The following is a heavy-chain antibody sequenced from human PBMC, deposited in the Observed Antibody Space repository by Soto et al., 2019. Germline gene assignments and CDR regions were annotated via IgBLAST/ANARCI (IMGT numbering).Heavy chain of an antibody. D-gene: IGHD1-26*01. CDR1: GGTFSSYA. Sequence: ASVKVSCKASGGTFSSYAISWVRQAPGQGLEWMGGIIPIFGTANYAQKFQGRVTITADESTSTAYMELSSLRSEDTAVYYCARSTYSGSYSALDYWGQGTLVTVSS. V-gene: IGHV1-69*13. CDR2: IIPIFGTA. J-gene: IGHJ4*02. CDR3: ARSTYSGSYSALDY.